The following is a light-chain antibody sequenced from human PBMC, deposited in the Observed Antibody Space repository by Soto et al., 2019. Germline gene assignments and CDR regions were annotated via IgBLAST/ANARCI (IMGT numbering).Light chain of an antibody. CDR2: DAS. V-gene: IGKV1-33*01. J-gene: IGKJ3*01. CDR1: QDISNY. Sequence: DIQMTQSPSSLSASVGDRVTITCQASQDISNYLNWYQQKPGKAPKLLIYDASNLETGVPSRFSGSGSGTDFTFTISSLQPEDIATYYCQQYDNLPPLTFGPGTTVDIK. CDR3: QQYDNLPPLT.